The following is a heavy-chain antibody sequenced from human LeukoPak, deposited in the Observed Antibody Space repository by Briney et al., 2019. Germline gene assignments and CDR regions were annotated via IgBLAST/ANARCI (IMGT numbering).Heavy chain of an antibody. V-gene: IGHV3-64*01. CDR3: ARTARYCSSTSCYLDY. J-gene: IGHJ4*02. D-gene: IGHD2-2*01. Sequence: GGSLRLSCAASGFTFSSYAMHWVRQAPGKGLEYVSAISSNGGSTYYANSVKGRFTISRDNSKNTLYLQMGSLRAEDMAVYYCARTARYCSSTSCYLDYWGQGTLSPSPQ. CDR2: ISSNGGST. CDR1: GFTFSSYA.